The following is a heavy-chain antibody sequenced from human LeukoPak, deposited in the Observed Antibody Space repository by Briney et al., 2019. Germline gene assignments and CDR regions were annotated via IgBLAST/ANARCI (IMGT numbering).Heavy chain of an antibody. Sequence: SETLSLTCAVHGGSFSGYYWSWIRQPPGKGLEWIGEINHSGSTNYNPSLKSRVTISVDTSKNQFSLKLSSVTAADTAVYYCARHARYCSGGSCYSDAIDYWGQGTLVTVSS. J-gene: IGHJ4*02. D-gene: IGHD2-15*01. CDR3: ARHARYCSGGSCYSDAIDY. CDR1: GGSFSGYY. V-gene: IGHV4-34*01. CDR2: INHSGST.